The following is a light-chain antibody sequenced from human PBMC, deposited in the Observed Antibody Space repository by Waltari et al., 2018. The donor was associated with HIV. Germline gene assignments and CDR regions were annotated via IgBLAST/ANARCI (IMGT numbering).Light chain of an antibody. J-gene: IGKJ4*01. V-gene: IGKV4-1*01. Sequence: DIVMTQSPDSLAVSLGERATINCKSSQSVLYSSNNKDYLAWYQQKPAQPPKLLFYWASTRESGVPDRFGGSGSGTNFTLTINSLQAEDVAVYYCQQYYSTPVTFGRGTKVEIK. CDR1: QSVLYSSNNKDY. CDR2: WAS. CDR3: QQYYSTPVT.